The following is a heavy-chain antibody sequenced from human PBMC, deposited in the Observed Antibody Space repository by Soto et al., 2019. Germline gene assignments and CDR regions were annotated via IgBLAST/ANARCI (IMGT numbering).Heavy chain of an antibody. V-gene: IGHV2-5*02. CDR1: GFSLSTGGMG. CDR3: VHSRCGGDCLQSYSSHYYYGMDI. J-gene: IGHJ6*02. D-gene: IGHD2-21*02. CDR2: IYWDGDR. Sequence: QITLKESGPPLVEPTQTLTLTCTFSGFSLSTGGMGVGWIRQPPGKALEWLALIYWDGDRRYRPSLMSRLTIAKDTSKNQVVLTMTNMDPVDTATYYCVHSRCGGDCLQSYSSHYYYGMDIWGQGTTVTVSS.